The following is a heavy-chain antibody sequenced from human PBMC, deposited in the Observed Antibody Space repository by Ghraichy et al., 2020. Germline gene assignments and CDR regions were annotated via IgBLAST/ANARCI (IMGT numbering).Heavy chain of an antibody. J-gene: IGHJ4*02. CDR1: GGSISSSSYY. V-gene: IGHV4-39*01. Sequence: SQTLSLTCTVSGGSISSSSYYWGWIRQPPGKGLEWIGSIYYSGSTYYNPSLKSRVTISVDTSKNQFSLKLSSVTAADTAVYYCARQTYYYDSSGYYYHGGGYYFDYWGQGTLVTVSS. CDR2: IYYSGST. D-gene: IGHD3-22*01. CDR3: ARQTYYYDSSGYYYHGGGYYFDY.